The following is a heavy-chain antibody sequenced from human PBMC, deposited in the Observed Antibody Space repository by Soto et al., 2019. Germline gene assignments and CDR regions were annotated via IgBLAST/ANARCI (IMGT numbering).Heavy chain of an antibody. J-gene: IGHJ5*02. Sequence: PGGSLRLSCAASGFTFSDHYMSWIRQAPGKGLEWIGYSSNSGSFTRYADSVKGRFSISRDNAKNSLYLQINSLRGDDTAIYYCAKDLYVQPPSGWFDPWGQGTVVTVS. CDR3: AKDLYVQPPSGWFDP. CDR2: SSNSGSFT. V-gene: IGHV3-11*06. D-gene: IGHD1-26*01. CDR1: GFTFSDHY.